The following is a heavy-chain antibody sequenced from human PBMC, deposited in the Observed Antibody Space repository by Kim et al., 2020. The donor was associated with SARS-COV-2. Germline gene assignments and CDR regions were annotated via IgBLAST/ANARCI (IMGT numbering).Heavy chain of an antibody. D-gene: IGHD1-20*01. J-gene: IGHJ4*02. V-gene: IGHV3-23*01. CDR1: GFNFDDYV. CDR2: MSGRGGST. CDR3: AQVVDNWKRNFDY. Sequence: GGSLRLSCAASGFNFDDYVMTWVRQAPGKGLEWVSAMSGRGGSTFYADSVKGRFTISRDSATNTVYLQMNSLRADDTAVYYCAQVVDNWKRNFDYWGRG.